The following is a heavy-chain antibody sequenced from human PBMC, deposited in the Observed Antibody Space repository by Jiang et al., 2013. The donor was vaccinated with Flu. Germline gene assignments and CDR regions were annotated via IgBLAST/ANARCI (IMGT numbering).Heavy chain of an antibody. Sequence: QTLSLTCAISGDSVSANSAAWNWIRQSPSRGLEWLGRTYYRSKWYNEYAVSVKGRITISPDTSKNQISLQVNSVTPEDTAVYYCARTSGYIDYWGQGTLVTVSS. V-gene: IGHV6-1*01. CDR1: GDSVSANSAA. CDR3: ARTSGYIDY. J-gene: IGHJ4*02. CDR2: TYYRSKWYN. D-gene: IGHD3-10*01.